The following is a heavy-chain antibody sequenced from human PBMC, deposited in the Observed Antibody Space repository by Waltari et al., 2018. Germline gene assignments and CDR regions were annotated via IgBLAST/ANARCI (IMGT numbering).Heavy chain of an antibody. CDR3: ARDHCSGGSCYSIDWFDP. D-gene: IGHD2-15*01. J-gene: IGHJ5*02. CDR1: GGTFSSYA. V-gene: IGHV1-69*04. Sequence: QVQLVQSGAEVKKPGSSVKVSCKASGGTFSSYAISWVRQAPGQRFDWMGGIIPMLGIANYAQEFQCRVMITADECTSTAYLELSSLRSEDTAVYYCARDHCSGGSCYSIDWFDPWGQGTLVTVSS. CDR2: IIPMLGIA.